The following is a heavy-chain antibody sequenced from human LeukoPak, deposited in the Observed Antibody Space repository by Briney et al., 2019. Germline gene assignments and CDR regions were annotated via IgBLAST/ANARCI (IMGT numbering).Heavy chain of an antibody. V-gene: IGHV3-23*01. J-gene: IGHJ4*02. CDR2: ISGSGGST. CDR1: GFTFSSYA. Sequence: PGGSLRLSCAASGFTFSSYAMSWVRQAPGKGLEWVSAISGSGGSTYYADSVKGRSTISRDNSKNTLYLQMNSLRAEDTAVYYCAKVLIFPMATISPAFDYWGQGTLVTVSS. D-gene: IGHD5-24*01. CDR3: AKVLIFPMATISPAFDY.